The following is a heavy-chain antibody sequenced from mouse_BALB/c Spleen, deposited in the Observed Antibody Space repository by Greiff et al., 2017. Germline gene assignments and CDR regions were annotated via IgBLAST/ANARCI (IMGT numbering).Heavy chain of an antibody. CDR2: IYPGDGDT. V-gene: IGHV1-80*01. CDR3: ARSDV. CDR1: GYAFSSYW. J-gene: IGHJ1*01. Sequence: QVHVKQSGAELVRPGSSVKISCKASGYAFSSYWMNWVKQRPGQGLEWIGQIYPGDGDTNYNGKFKGKATLTADKSSSTAYMQLSSLTSEDSAVYFCARSDVWGAGTTVTVSS.